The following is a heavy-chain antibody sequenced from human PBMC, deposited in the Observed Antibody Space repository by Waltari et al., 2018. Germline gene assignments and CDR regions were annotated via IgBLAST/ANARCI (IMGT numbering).Heavy chain of an antibody. CDR1: GGSFSGYY. Sequence: QVQLQQWGAGLLKPSETLSLTCAVYGGSFSGYYWSWIRQPPGKGLEWIGEINHSGSTNYNPSLKSRVTISVDTSKNQFSLKLSSVTAADTAVYYCARGISTYSSSWYPGGGAFDIWGQGTMVTVSS. CDR2: INHSGST. J-gene: IGHJ3*02. V-gene: IGHV4-34*01. D-gene: IGHD6-13*01. CDR3: ARGISTYSSSWYPGGGAFDI.